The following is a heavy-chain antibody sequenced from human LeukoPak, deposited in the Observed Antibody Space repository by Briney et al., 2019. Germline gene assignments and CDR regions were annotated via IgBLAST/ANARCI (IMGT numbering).Heavy chain of an antibody. CDR3: ARGSGYYYDKVDY. CDR1: GFTFSSYS. J-gene: IGHJ4*02. CDR2: ISSSSSYI. Sequence: GGSLRLSCAASGFTFSSYSMNWVRQAPGKGLEWVSSISSSSSYIYYADSVKGRFTISRDNAKNSLYLQMNRLRAEDTAVYYCARGSGYYYDKVDYWGQGTLVTVSS. D-gene: IGHD3-22*01. V-gene: IGHV3-21*01.